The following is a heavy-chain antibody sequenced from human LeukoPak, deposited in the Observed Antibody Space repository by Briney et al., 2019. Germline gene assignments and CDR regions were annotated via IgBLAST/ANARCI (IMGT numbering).Heavy chain of an antibody. CDR2: IYSGGRT. V-gene: IGHV3-53*05. J-gene: IGHJ5*02. Sequence: PGGSLRLSCAASGFTVSSNYMIWVRQAPGKGLEWVSVIYSGGRTYYVDSVKGRFTISRDISKNTLYLQMNSLRAKDTAVYYCAKDWGSGYYYVDWFDPWGQGTLVTVSS. D-gene: IGHD3-22*01. CDR1: GFTVSSNY. CDR3: AKDWGSGYYYVDWFDP.